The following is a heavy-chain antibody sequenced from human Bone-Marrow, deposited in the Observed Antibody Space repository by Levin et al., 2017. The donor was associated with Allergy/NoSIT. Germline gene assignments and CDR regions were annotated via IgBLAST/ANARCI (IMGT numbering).Heavy chain of an antibody. CDR3: ARGGVGWERITLSY. CDR2: ISSSSSYT. J-gene: IGHJ4*02. V-gene: IGHV3-11*05. D-gene: IGHD1-1*01. CDR1: GFTFSDYY. Sequence: GESLKISCAASGFTFSDYYMSWIRQAPGKGLEWVSYISSSSSYTNYADSVKGRFTISRDNAKNSLYLQMNSLRAEDTAVYYCARGGVGWERITLSYWGQGTLVTVSS.